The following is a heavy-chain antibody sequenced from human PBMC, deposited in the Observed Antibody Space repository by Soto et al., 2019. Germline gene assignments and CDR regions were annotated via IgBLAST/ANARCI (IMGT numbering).Heavy chain of an antibody. J-gene: IGHJ4*02. CDR1: GFTFSSYE. Sequence: GGSLRLSCAASGFTFSSYEMNWVRQAPGKGLEWVSYISSSGSTIYYADSVKGRFTISRDNAKNSLYLQMNSLRAEDTAVYYCARGMITFGGVIDLDYWGQGTLVTVSS. D-gene: IGHD3-16*02. CDR3: ARGMITFGGVIDLDY. V-gene: IGHV3-48*03. CDR2: ISSSGSTI.